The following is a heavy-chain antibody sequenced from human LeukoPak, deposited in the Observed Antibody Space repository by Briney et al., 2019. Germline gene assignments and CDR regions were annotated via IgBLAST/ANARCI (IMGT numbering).Heavy chain of an antibody. CDR3: VRGVTRGYIYAD. V-gene: IGHV4-30-4*07. J-gene: IGHJ4*02. D-gene: IGHD5-18*01. CDR2: VFTTGTT. Sequence: SETLSPTCAVSGGSISSGGYSWWWVRQPPGKGLEWIGYVFTTGTTYYNPSLNSRVTISLDMSKNQFFLKLRSVTAADTAVYFCVRGVTRGYIYADWGQGTLVTVSS. CDR1: GGSISSGGYS.